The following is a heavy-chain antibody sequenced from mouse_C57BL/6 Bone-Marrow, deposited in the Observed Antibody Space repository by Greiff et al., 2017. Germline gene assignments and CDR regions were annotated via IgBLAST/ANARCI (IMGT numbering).Heavy chain of an antibody. CDR2: IRSKSNNYAT. D-gene: IGHD1-1*01. V-gene: IGHV10-1*01. J-gene: IGHJ3*01. CDR1: GFSFNTYA. CDR3: VRHTVARAY. Sequence: DVMLVESGGGLVQPKGSLKLSCAASGFSFNTYAMNWVRQAPGKGLEWVARIRSKSNNYATYYADSVKDRFTISRDDSESMLYLQMNNLKTEDTAMYYCVRHTVARAYWGQGTLVTVSA.